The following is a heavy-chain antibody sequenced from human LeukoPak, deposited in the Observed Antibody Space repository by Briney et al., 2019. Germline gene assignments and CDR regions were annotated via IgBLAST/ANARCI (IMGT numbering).Heavy chain of an antibody. CDR1: GGSFSGYY. J-gene: IGHJ4*02. CDR3: ARAIGCSSTSCRNDY. D-gene: IGHD2-2*01. CDR2: INHSGNT. Sequence: SETLSLTCAVYGGSFSGYYWSWIRQPPGKGLEWIGEINHSGNTNYNPSLRSRVTISVDTSKNQFSLKLSSVTAADTAVYYCARAIGCSSTSCRNDYWGQGTLVTASS. V-gene: IGHV4-34*01.